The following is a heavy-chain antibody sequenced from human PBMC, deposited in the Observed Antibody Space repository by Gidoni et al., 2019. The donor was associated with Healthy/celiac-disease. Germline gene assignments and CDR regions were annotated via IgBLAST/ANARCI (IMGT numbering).Heavy chain of an antibody. J-gene: IGHJ4*02. V-gene: IGHV4-34*01. CDR3: ARGRRPYYFDY. CDR2: INHSGST. CDR1: GGSFSGYY. Sequence: QVQLQQWGAGLLKPSETLSLTCAVYGGSFSGYYWSWIRQPPGKGLEWIGEINHSGSTNYNPSLKSRVTISVDTSKNQFSLKLSSVTAADTAVYYCARGRRPYYFDYWGQGTLVTVSS.